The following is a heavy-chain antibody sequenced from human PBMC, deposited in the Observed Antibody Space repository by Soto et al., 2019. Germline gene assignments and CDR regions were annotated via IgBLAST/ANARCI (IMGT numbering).Heavy chain of an antibody. V-gene: IGHV3-30-3*01. J-gene: IGHJ5*02. D-gene: IGHD3-10*01. CDR1: GFTFSSYA. CDR2: ISYDGSNK. Sequence: PGGSLRLSCAASGFTFSSYAMHWVRQAPGKGLEWVAVISYDGSNKYYADSVKGRFTISRDNSKNTLYLQMNSLRAEDTAVYYCARGGHGHTMVRGVIITLDWFDPWGQGTLVTVSS. CDR3: ARGGHGHTMVRGVIITLDWFDP.